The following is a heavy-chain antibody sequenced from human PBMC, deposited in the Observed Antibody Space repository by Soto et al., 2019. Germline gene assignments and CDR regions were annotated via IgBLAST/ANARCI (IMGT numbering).Heavy chain of an antibody. Sequence: SETLSLTCTVSGGSISSSSYYWGWIRQPPGKGLEWIGSIYYSGSTYYNPSLKSRVTISVDTSKNQFSLKLSSVTAADTAVYYCARGRGDGYNQDWYFDLWGRGTLVTVSS. CDR3: ARGRGDGYNQDWYFDL. CDR1: GGSISSSSYY. D-gene: IGHD3-10*01. CDR2: IYYSGST. V-gene: IGHV4-39*01. J-gene: IGHJ2*01.